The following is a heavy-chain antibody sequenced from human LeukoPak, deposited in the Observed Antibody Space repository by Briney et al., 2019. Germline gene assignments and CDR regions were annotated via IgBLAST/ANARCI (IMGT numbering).Heavy chain of an antibody. J-gene: IGHJ4*02. V-gene: IGHV1-2*02. Sequence: GASVKVSCKASGYTFTGYYMHWVRQAPGQGLEWMGWINPNSGGTNYAQKFQGRVTMTRNTSISTAYMELSSLRSEDTAVYYCARVSPHGSGFDYWGQGTLVTVSS. CDR2: INPNSGGT. CDR3: ARVSPHGSGFDY. CDR1: GYTFTGYY. D-gene: IGHD3-10*01.